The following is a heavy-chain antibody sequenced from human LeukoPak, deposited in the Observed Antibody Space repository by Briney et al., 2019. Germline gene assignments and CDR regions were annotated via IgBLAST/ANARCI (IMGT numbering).Heavy chain of an antibody. V-gene: IGHV3-23*01. D-gene: IGHD3-10*01. CDR1: GFSFSNYA. J-gene: IGHJ4*02. Sequence: GGSLRLSCAASGFSFSNYAMNWVRQAPGKGLQWVSAISGSGTSTYYADSVKGRFTISRDNSKNTLYLQMNSLRAEDTAIYYCARGGTMYYGSGNFDYWGQGTLVTVSS. CDR2: ISGSGTST. CDR3: ARGGTMYYGSGNFDY.